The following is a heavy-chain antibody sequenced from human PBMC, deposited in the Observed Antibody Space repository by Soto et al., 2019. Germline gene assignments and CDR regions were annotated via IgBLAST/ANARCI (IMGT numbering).Heavy chain of an antibody. Sequence: SGPTLVNPTQTLTLTCTFSGFSLSTSGVGVGWIRQPPGKALEWLALIYWNDDKRYSPSLKSRLTITKDTSKNQVVLTMTNMDPVDTATYYCAHSEGKVLLWFGELLDYYYYGMDVWGQGTTVTVSS. CDR2: IYWNDDK. CDR3: AHSEGKVLLWFGELLDYYYYGMDV. J-gene: IGHJ6*02. CDR1: GFSLSTSGVG. D-gene: IGHD3-10*01. V-gene: IGHV2-5*01.